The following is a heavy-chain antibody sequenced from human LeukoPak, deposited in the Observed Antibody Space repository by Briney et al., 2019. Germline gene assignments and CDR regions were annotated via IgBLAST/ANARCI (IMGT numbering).Heavy chain of an antibody. CDR2: ISGSGGST. CDR1: GFTFNSYA. D-gene: IGHD6-19*01. Sequence: GGSLRLSCAASGFTFNSYAMNWVRQAPGKGLEWVSGISGSGGSTYYAGSVKGRFTISRDNSKNTLYLQMNSLRVEDTAVYYCATRAVAAPYWGQGTLVTVSS. J-gene: IGHJ4*02. CDR3: ATRAVAAPY. V-gene: IGHV3-23*01.